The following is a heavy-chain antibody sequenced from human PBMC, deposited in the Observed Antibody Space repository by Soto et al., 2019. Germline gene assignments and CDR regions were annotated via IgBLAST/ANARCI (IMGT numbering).Heavy chain of an antibody. CDR2: INAGNGNT. D-gene: IGHD2-2*01. J-gene: IGHJ6*03. Sequence: ASVKVSCKASGYTFTSYAMHWVRQAPGQRLEWMGWINAGNGNTKYSQKFQGRVTITRDTPASTAYMELSSLRSEDTAVYYCARDPLDIVVVPAAKYYYYYYMDVWGKGTTVTVSS. V-gene: IGHV1-3*01. CDR3: ARDPLDIVVVPAAKYYYYYYMDV. CDR1: GYTFTSYA.